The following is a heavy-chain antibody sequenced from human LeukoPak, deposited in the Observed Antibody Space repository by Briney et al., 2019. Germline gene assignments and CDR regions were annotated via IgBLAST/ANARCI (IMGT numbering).Heavy chain of an antibody. V-gene: IGHV3-23*01. Sequence: GGSLRLSCAASGFTFRNNAMTWVRQAPGKGLKWVAAISGDGVYIYYADSVRGRFTISRDNSRTALYLQMNYLTDEDTALYYCVKNLGQGAAYASWGQGTLVTVSS. CDR3: VKNLGQGAAYAS. CDR2: ISGDGVYI. D-gene: IGHD6-13*01. J-gene: IGHJ5*02. CDR1: GFTFRNNA.